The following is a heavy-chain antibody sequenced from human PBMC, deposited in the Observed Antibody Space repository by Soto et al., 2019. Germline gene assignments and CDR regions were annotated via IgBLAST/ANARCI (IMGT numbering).Heavy chain of an antibody. D-gene: IGHD3-22*01. V-gene: IGHV3-30*18. CDR1: GFTFISYG. J-gene: IGHJ4*02. CDR3: AKLAYDGSGSTNPHFDY. Sequence: GGSLRLSCVVSGFTFISYGMHWFRQAPGKGLEWVALISYDGNNEYYADSVKGRFTISRDNSKNTVFLQMYSLRAEDTAVYYCAKLAYDGSGSTNPHFDYWGQGTLVTVSS. CDR2: ISYDGNNE.